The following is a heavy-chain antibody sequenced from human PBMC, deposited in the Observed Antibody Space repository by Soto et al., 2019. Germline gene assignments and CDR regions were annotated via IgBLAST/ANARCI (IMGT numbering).Heavy chain of an antibody. D-gene: IGHD5-12*01. Sequence: ASVKVSCKASGYTFTSYAMNWVRQAPGQGPEWMGWINTNTGNPTYAQGLTGRFVFSLDTSVSTAYLQICSLKAEDTAVCYCARDVARRDGYNRFDYWGQGTLVTVSS. J-gene: IGHJ4*02. CDR1: GYTFTSYA. CDR3: ARDVARRDGYNRFDY. V-gene: IGHV7-4-1*01. CDR2: INTNTGNP.